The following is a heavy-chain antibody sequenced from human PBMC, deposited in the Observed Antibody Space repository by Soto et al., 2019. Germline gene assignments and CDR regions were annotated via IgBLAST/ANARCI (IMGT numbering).Heavy chain of an antibody. V-gene: IGHV1-18*01. J-gene: IGHJ6*02. CDR2: ISAYNGNT. CDR3: AGGGFLAAAGKEYYYYGMDV. Sequence: ASVKVSCKASGYTFTSYGISWVRQAPGQGLEWMGWISAYNGNTNYAQKLQGRVTMTTDTSTSTAYMELRSLRSDDTAVYYCAGGGFLAAAGKEYYYYGMDVWGQGTTVTVSS. CDR1: GYTFTSYG. D-gene: IGHD6-13*01.